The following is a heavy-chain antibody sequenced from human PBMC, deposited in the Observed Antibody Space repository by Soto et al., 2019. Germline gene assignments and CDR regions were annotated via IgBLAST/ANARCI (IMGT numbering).Heavy chain of an antibody. D-gene: IGHD3-10*01. V-gene: IGHV3-23*04. CDR3: AKFASAVAGRGSGV. CDR2: SSKGGDIT. Sequence: EEKLVESGGGLIQPGGSLRLSCAASGFTLRSYDMNWVRQAPGKGLEWVAGSSKGGDITSYADSVKGRFAISRDNSKGILYLQVSGLRVEDTAVYYCAKFASAVAGRGSGVWGQGTLVSVAS. J-gene: IGHJ4*02. CDR1: GFTLRSYD.